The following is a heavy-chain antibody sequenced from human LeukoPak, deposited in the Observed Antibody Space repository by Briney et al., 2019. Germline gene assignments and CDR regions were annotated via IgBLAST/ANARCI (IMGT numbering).Heavy chain of an antibody. V-gene: IGHV3-30*02. D-gene: IGHD3-9*01. Sequence: GGSLRLSCAASGFTFSSYGMHWVRQAPGKGLEWVAFIRYDGSNKYYADSVKGRFTISRDNSKNTLYLQMNSLRAEDTAVYYCARNPPLRYFDWLHYPPSAQYYMDVWGKGTTVTISS. J-gene: IGHJ6*03. CDR1: GFTFSSYG. CDR3: ARNPPLRYFDWLHYPPSAQYYMDV. CDR2: IRYDGSNK.